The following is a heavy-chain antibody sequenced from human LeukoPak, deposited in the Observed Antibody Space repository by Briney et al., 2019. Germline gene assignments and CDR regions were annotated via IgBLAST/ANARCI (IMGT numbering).Heavy chain of an antibody. CDR1: GGTFSSYA. CDR3: ARGDYMDV. V-gene: IGHV1-69*05. Sequence: SVKVSCKASGGTFSSYAISWVRQAPGQGLEWMGGIIPIFGTANYAQKFQGRVTMTTDTSTSTAYMELRSLRSDDTAVYYCARGDYMDVWGKGTTVTVSS. J-gene: IGHJ6*03. CDR2: IIPIFGTA.